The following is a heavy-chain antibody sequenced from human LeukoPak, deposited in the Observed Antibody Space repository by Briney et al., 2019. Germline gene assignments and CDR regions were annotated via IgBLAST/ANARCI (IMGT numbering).Heavy chain of an antibody. D-gene: IGHD1-26*01. V-gene: IGHV4-59*08. CDR2: IYYSGTT. J-gene: IGHJ4*02. CDR3: ARHGGSHFLY. Sequence: SETLSLTCTVSGGSISSYYWSWIRQSPGKGLEWIGYIYYSGTTKYNPSLKSRVTISVDTSKNQFSLKLSSVTAADTAVYYCARHGGSHFLYWGQGILVTVSS. CDR1: GGSISSYY.